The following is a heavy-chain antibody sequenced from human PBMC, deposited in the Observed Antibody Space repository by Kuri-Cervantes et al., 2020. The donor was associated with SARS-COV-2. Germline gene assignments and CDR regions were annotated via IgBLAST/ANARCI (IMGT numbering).Heavy chain of an antibody. CDR2: IGPSGSTK. J-gene: IGHJ4*02. D-gene: IGHD7-27*01. Sequence: GGSLRLSCTASGFIFSDYYMTWIRRAPGKGLEWVSNIGPSGSTKYYADSVKGRFTISRDNAKNSLYLQMSSLRAEDTAVYYCARDLRMGKSLDYWGQGTLVTVSS. CDR1: GFIFSDYY. CDR3: ARDLRMGKSLDY. V-gene: IGHV3-11*04.